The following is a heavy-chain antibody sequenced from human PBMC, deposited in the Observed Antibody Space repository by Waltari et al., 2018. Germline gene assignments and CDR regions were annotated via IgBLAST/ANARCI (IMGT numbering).Heavy chain of an antibody. CDR1: GGTFSSYA. CDR3: ARARIHFTYYFDY. D-gene: IGHD3-3*02. J-gene: IGHJ4*02. V-gene: IGHV1-69*01. Sequence: QVQLVQSGAEVKKPWSSVKVSCKASGGTFSSYAITWVRKAPGQGLEWRGGIIPSFGTANYAQKFQGRVTITADESTSTAYMELSSLRSEDTAVYYCARARIHFTYYFDYWGQGTLVTVSS. CDR2: IIPSFGTA.